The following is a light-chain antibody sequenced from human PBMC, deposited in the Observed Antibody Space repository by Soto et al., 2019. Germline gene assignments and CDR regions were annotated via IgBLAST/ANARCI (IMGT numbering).Light chain of an antibody. V-gene: IGLV2-23*02. CDR2: EVY. CDR3: CSYVGGSTFVQ. CDR1: SSDVGSYNL. Sequence: QSVLTQPASVSGSPGQSITISCTGTSSDVGSYNLVSWYQHRPGNAPKLLVFEVYKRPSGVSNRFSGSKSGNTASLTISGLLAEDEADYYCCSYVGGSTFVQFGGGTQLTVL. J-gene: IGLJ3*02.